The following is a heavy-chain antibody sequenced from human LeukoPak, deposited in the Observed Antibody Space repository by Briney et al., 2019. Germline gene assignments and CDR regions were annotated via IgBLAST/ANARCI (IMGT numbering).Heavy chain of an antibody. J-gene: IGHJ4*02. CDR2: ISSSSSTI. V-gene: IGHV3-48*01. CDR3: ARGFLQSHFDY. CDR1: GFTFSNAW. Sequence: PGGSLRLSCAASGFTFSNAWMSWVRQAPGKGLEWVSYISSSSSTIYYADSVKGRFTISRDNAKNSLYLQTNSLRAEDTAVYYCARGFLQSHFDYWGQGTLVTVSS. D-gene: IGHD4-11*01.